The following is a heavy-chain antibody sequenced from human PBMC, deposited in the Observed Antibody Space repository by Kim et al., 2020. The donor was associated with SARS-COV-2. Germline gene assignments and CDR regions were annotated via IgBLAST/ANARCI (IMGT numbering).Heavy chain of an antibody. CDR1: GFNVDTNY. V-gene: IGHV3-53*04. J-gene: IGHJ4*02. D-gene: IGHD1-20*01. Sequence: GFNVDTNYMTWVRQAPGKGLDWVSLIDTDGTTYYADSVKGRFTISRHNSKNTVYLQMNSLRAEDTAVYFCARNLVTGHDDFWGQGTLVTVSS. CDR3: ARNLVTGHDDF. CDR2: IDTDGTT.